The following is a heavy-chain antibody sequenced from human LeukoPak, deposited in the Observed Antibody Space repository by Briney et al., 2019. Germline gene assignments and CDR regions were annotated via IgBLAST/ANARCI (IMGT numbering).Heavy chain of an antibody. CDR1: GFTLGDSV. CDR2: IRSKAYGGTT. CDR3: TREDYYGMDV. Sequence: GGSLRLSCSAPGFTLGDSVRSSVRQAPGKGLEWVGFIRSKAYGGTTEYAASVKGRFTISRDDSKSIAYLQMNSLKTEDTAVYYCTREDYYGMDVWGQGTTVTVS. V-gene: IGHV3-49*04. J-gene: IGHJ6*02.